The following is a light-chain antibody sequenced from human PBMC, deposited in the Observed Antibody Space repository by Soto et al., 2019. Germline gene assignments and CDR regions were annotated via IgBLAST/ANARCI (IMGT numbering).Light chain of an antibody. CDR3: RQTYITTVT. CDR2: AAS. V-gene: IGKV1-39*01. J-gene: IGKJ5*01. Sequence: DIQMTQSPSSLSASVGDRVTITCRASQSITDYLNWYQQKPGKAPKLLIYAASSLQSGVPSRFSASGSGTDFTLTIRRLQPEDFATYFCRQTYITTVTFGHGTRLEIK. CDR1: QSITDY.